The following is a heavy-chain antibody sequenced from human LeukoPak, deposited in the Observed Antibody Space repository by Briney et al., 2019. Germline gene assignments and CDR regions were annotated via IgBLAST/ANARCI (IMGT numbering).Heavy chain of an antibody. V-gene: IGHV1-8*01. Sequence: ASVKVPCKASGYTFTSYDINWVRQATGQGLEWMGWMNPNSGNTGYAQKFQGRVTITADKSTSTAYMELSSLRSEDTAVYYCASRKAAPALWVRFDYWGQGTLATVSS. CDR2: MNPNSGNT. J-gene: IGHJ4*02. CDR1: GYTFTSYD. D-gene: IGHD6-6*01. CDR3: ASRKAAPALWVRFDY.